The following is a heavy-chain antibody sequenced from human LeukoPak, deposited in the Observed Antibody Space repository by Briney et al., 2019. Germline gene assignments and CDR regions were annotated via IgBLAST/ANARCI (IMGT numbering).Heavy chain of an antibody. Sequence: GGSLRLSCAASGITVSANYMSWVRQAPGRRLEWVSIIYSGGSTLHADPVKGRFTISRDNSKNTLYLQMDSLRAEDTAVYYCASQGGSSLYVIHHWGQGTLDTVSS. J-gene: IGHJ4*02. CDR1: GITVSANY. D-gene: IGHD6-13*01. V-gene: IGHV3-53*01. CDR2: IYSGGST. CDR3: ASQGGSSLYVIHH.